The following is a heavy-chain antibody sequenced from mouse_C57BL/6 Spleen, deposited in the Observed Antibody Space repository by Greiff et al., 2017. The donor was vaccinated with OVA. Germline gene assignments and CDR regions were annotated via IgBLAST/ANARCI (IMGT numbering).Heavy chain of an antibody. J-gene: IGHJ4*01. CDR1: GYTFTSYW. D-gene: IGHD1-1*01. V-gene: IGHV1-72*01. CDR2: IDPISGGT. Sequence: QVQLQQPGAELVKPGASVKLSCKASGYTFTSYWMHWVKQRPGRGLEWIGRIDPISGGTTSNEKFKSKATLTVDKPSSTAYMQLSSLTSEDSAVYYCARERSSSYAMDYWGQGTSVTVSS. CDR3: ARERSSSYAMDY.